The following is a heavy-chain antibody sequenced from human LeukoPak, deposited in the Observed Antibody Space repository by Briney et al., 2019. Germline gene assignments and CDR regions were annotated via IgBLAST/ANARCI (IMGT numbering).Heavy chain of an antibody. CDR2: ISYDGSNK. V-gene: IGHV3-30-3*01. J-gene: IGHJ4*02. D-gene: IGHD2-21*02. CDR1: GFTFSSYA. CDR3: ARSSIGVYIVVVTAILDY. Sequence: HPGRSLRLSCAASGFTFSSYAMHWVRQAPGKGLVWVAVISYDGSNKYYADSVKGRFTISRDNSKNTLYLQMNSLRAEDTAVYYCARSSIGVYIVVVTAILDYWGQGTLVTVSS.